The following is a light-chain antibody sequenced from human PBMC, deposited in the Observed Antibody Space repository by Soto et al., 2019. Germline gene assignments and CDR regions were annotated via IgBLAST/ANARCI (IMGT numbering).Light chain of an antibody. Sequence: QSALTQSASVSGSPGQSITISCTGTSSDVGPYNLVSWYQQHPGKAPKLIIYEVSERPSGVSNRFSGSKSGNTASLTLSGLQADDEADYYCCSYAGRNTFVFGLGTKLTVL. CDR3: CSYAGRNTFV. CDR2: EVS. V-gene: IGLV2-23*02. CDR1: SSDVGPYNL. J-gene: IGLJ1*01.